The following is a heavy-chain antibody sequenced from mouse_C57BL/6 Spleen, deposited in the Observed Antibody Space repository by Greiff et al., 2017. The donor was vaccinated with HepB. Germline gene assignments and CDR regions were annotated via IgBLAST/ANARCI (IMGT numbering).Heavy chain of an antibody. D-gene: IGHD1-1*01. Sequence: EVQLQQSGTVLARPGASVKMSCKTSGYTFTSYWMHWVKQRPGQGLEWMGAIYPGNSDTSYNQKFKGKATLTAVTSASTAYMELSSLTTEDSAVYYCTGIHYYGSSYFDYWGQGTTLTVSS. CDR1: GYTFTSYW. V-gene: IGHV1-5*01. CDR3: TGIHYYGSSYFDY. J-gene: IGHJ2*01. CDR2: IYPGNSDT.